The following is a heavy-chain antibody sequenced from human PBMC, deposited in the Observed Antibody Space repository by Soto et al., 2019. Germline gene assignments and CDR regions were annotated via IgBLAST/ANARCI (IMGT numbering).Heavy chain of an antibody. CDR2: MNPNSGNT. CDR3: ARVRYCSSTSCYPDYYYYMDV. CDR1: GYTFTSYD. J-gene: IGHJ6*03. Sequence: QVQLVQSGAEVKKPGASVKVSCKASGYTFTSYDINWVRQATGQGLEWMGWMNPNSGNTGYAQKFQGRVTMTRNTSISTAYMELSSLRPEDTAVYYCARVRYCSSTSCYPDYYYYMDVWGKGTTVTVSS. V-gene: IGHV1-8*01. D-gene: IGHD2-2*01.